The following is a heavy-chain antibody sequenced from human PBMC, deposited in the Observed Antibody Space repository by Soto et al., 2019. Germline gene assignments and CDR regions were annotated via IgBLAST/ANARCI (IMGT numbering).Heavy chain of an antibody. CDR3: ARDVEVTHATEKGYYYYCGMDV. J-gene: IGHJ6*02. CDR2: ISSSSSTI. CDR1: GFTFSSYS. Sequence: EVQLVESGGGLVQPGGSLRLSCAASGFTFSSYSMNWVRQAPGKGLEWVSYISSSSSTIYYADSVKGRFTISRDNAKNSLYLQMNSLRDEDTAVYYCARDVEVTHATEKGYYYYCGMDVWGQGTTVTVSS. V-gene: IGHV3-48*02. D-gene: IGHD2-21*02.